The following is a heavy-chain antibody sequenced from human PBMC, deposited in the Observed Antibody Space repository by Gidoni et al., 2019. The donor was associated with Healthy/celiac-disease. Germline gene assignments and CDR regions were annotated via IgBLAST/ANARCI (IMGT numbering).Heavy chain of an antibody. CDR3: ARGGIAARPEPFDY. CDR2: IKQDGSEK. D-gene: IGHD6-6*01. J-gene: IGHJ4*02. V-gene: IGHV3-7*01. Sequence: EVQLVESGGGLVQPGGSLRLSCAASGFTFSSYWMSWVRQAPGKGLEWVANIKQDGSEKYYVDSVKGRFTISRDNAKNSLYLQMNSLRAEDTAVYYCARGGIAARPEPFDYWGQGTLVTVSS. CDR1: GFTFSSYW.